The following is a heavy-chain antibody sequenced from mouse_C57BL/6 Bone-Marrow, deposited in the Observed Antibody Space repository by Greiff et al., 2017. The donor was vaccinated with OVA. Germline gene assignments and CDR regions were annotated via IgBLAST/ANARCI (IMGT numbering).Heavy chain of an antibody. CDR2: IHPADGDT. D-gene: IGHD4-1*01. V-gene: IGHV1-74*01. J-gene: IGHJ3*01. CDR3: AMNWGFAY. Sequence: QVQLQQPGAELVKPGASVKVSCKASGYTFTSYWMHWVKQRPGQGLEWIGRIHPADGDTNYNQKFKGKATLTVDKSSSTAYMQLSSLTSEDSAVYYCAMNWGFAYWGQGTLVTVSA. CDR1: GYTFTSYW.